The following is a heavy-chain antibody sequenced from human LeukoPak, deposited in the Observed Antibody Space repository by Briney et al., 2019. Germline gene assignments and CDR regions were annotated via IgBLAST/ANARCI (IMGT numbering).Heavy chain of an antibody. D-gene: IGHD5-18*01. CDR2: IIPIFGIP. Sequence: SVKVSCKASGGTFSTYPISWVRQAPGQGLEWMGGIIPIFGIPNYAQKFQGRVTITADESTSTAYMELSSLRSEDTAVYYCARSVDRAMVLATDYWGQGTLVTVSS. J-gene: IGHJ4*02. CDR3: ARSVDRAMVLATDY. CDR1: GGTFSTYP. V-gene: IGHV1-69*13.